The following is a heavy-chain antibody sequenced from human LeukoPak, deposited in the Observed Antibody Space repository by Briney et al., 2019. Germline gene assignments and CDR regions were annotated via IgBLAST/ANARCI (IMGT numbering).Heavy chain of an antibody. D-gene: IGHD1-26*01. J-gene: IGHJ5*02. CDR1: GGTFSSYA. CDR2: IIPIFGTA. V-gene: IGHV1-69*13. CDR3: VNSKVGATLSGYNWFDP. Sequence: GASVKVSCKASGGTFSSYAIGWVRQAPGQGLEWMGGIIPIFGTANYAQKFQGRVTITADESTSTAYMELSSLRSEDTAVYYCVNSKVGATLSGYNWFDPWGQGTLVTVSS.